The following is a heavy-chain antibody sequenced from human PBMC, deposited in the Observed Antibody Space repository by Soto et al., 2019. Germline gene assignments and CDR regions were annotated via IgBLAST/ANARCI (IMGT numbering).Heavy chain of an antibody. Sequence: QVQLVQSGAEVKKPGSSVKVSCTASGGTFSNYAITWVRQAPGQGLEWMGTIIPIFASPRYAQKFQGRVTITADDSTSTTYMDLSSLRSEDTAVYYCARDAGIPVVGRGTSFEYWGQGTLVIVSS. CDR1: GGTFSNYA. CDR2: IIPIFASP. J-gene: IGHJ4*02. V-gene: IGHV1-69*18. CDR3: ARDAGIPVVGRGTSFEY. D-gene: IGHD6-19*01.